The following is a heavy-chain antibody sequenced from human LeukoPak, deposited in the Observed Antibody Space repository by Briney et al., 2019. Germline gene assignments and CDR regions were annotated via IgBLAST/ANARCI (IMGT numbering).Heavy chain of an antibody. Sequence: ATVKISCKVSGYTFTDYYMHWVQQAPGKGLEWMGLVDPEDGETIYAEKFQGRVTITAVTSTDTAYMELSSLRSEDTAVYYCATVSPYYYDSSGYYYPLDYWGQGTLVTVSS. CDR3: ATVSPYYYDSSGYYYPLDY. CDR1: GYTFTDYY. J-gene: IGHJ4*02. V-gene: IGHV1-69-2*01. D-gene: IGHD3-22*01. CDR2: VDPEDGET.